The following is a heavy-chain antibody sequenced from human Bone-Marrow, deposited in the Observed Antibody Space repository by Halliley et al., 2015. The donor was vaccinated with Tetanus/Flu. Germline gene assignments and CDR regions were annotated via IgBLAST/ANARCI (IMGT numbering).Heavy chain of an antibody. J-gene: IGHJ5*01. V-gene: IGHV3-30*18. CDR2: ISNDGIDQ. Sequence: SLRLSCAASGFTFSTYAMHWVRQAPGRGLEWVATISNDGIDQSYADSVEGRFFISRDSSKSTVSLQMNSLRGEDTAVYYCAKDDGGSQYIADWFDSWGQGTLVTVSS. CDR3: AKDDGGSQYIADWFDS. D-gene: IGHD2-15*01. CDR1: GFTFSTYA.